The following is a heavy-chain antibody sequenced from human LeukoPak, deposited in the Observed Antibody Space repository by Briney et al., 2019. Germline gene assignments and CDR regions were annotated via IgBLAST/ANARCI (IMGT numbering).Heavy chain of an antibody. V-gene: IGHV4-61*02. J-gene: IGHJ4*02. CDR1: GGSISSGSYY. CDR3: ARLSGTVSGY. Sequence: PSQTLSLTCTVSGGSISSGSYYWSWIRQPAGKGLEWIGRIYTSGSTNYNPSLKSRVTISVDTSKNQFSLKLSSVTAADTAVYYCARLSGTVSGYWGQGTLVTVSS. D-gene: IGHD1-26*01. CDR2: IYTSGST.